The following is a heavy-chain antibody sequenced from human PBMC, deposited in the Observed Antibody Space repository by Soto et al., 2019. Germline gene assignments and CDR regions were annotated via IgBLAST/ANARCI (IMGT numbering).Heavy chain of an antibody. CDR3: SRDGFGYSGYDNGFDP. V-gene: IGHV3-48*03. Sequence: GGSLRLSCAASGFTFSSYEMNWVRQAPGKGLEWVSYISSSGSTIYYEDSVKGRFTISRDNAKNSLYLQMNSLRAEDTAVYYCSRDGFGYSGYDNGFDPWGQGTLVTISS. J-gene: IGHJ5*02. D-gene: IGHD5-12*01. CDR2: ISSSGSTI. CDR1: GFTFSSYE.